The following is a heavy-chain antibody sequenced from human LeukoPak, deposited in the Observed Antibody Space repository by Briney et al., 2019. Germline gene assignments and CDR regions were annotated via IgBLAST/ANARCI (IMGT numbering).Heavy chain of an antibody. J-gene: IGHJ5*02. D-gene: IGHD2-2*01. V-gene: IGHV1-2*02. CDR2: INLNSGGT. CDR1: GATGYY. Sequence: ASVKVSCKASGATGYYMHWVRQAPGQGLGWLGCINLNSGGTNYAHRFQGRVTMTRYTSTRTDYMELIRLRSDDTAVYYCARGGGLYCSSISCYNYFDPWGQGTLVTVSS. CDR3: ARGGGLYCSSISCYNYFDP.